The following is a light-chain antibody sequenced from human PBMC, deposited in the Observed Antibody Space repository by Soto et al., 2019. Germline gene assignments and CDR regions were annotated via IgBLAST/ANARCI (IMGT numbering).Light chain of an antibody. V-gene: IGKV3-20*01. CDR3: QQYYNWPPWT. J-gene: IGKJ1*01. CDR1: QSVSSSY. Sequence: EVVLTQSPVTLSLSPGERATLSCRASQSVSSSYLAWYQQKPGQAPRLLIYGASSRATGIPDRFSGSGSGTDCTLTISRLEPEDCAVYYCQQYYNWPPWTFGQGTKVEIK. CDR2: GAS.